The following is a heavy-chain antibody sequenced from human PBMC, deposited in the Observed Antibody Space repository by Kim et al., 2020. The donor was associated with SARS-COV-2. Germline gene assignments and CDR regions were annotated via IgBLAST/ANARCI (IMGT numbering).Heavy chain of an antibody. CDR2: IRSKTDGGTT. J-gene: IGHJ4*02. V-gene: IGHV3-15*01. CDR3: TTDKYGSK. D-gene: IGHD6-13*01. Sequence: GGSLRLSCVASGFTVSNAWMSWVRQAPGKGLEWVGRIRSKTDGGTTDYAAPVKGRFTISRDDSTNMLYLQVNSLKIEDTAIYYCTTDKYGSKWGQGTLVTVSS. CDR1: GFTVSNAW.